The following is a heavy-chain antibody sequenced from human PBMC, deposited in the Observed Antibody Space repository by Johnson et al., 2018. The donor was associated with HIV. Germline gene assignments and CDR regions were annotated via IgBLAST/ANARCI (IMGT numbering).Heavy chain of an antibody. D-gene: IGHD6-19*01. CDR1: GFTVSSNY. V-gene: IGHV3-53*01. Sequence: VQLVESGGGLIQPGGSLRLSCAASGFTVSSNYMSWVRQAPGQGLEWVSVIYSGGSTYYADSVKGRFTISRDNSKNTLYLQMNSLRAEDTALYYCARRGGSGWSAFDIWGQGTIVTVSS. CDR3: ARRGGSGWSAFDI. J-gene: IGHJ3*02. CDR2: IYSGGST.